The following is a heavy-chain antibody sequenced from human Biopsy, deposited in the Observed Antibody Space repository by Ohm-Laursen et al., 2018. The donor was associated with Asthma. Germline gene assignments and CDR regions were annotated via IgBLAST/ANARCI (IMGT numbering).Heavy chain of an antibody. CDR3: ARTYFDFLTGQVHDAFAM. V-gene: IGHV1-3*01. CDR2: INAANGNT. D-gene: IGHD3-9*01. CDR1: GYTFINYA. Sequence: VASVKVSCKASGYTFINYAIHWVRQAPGHSLEWMGWINAANGNTKYSQKFQGRLTISRDTSASIAYMDLSSLRSEDTAVYYCARTYFDFLTGQVHDAFAMWGQGTMVTVSS. J-gene: IGHJ3*02.